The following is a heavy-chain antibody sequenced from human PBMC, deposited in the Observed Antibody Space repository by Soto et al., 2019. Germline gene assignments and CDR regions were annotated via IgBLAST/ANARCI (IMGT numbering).Heavy chain of an antibody. V-gene: IGHV4-59*08. J-gene: IGHJ4*02. CDR1: GSSIANYY. CDR2: VSYTGSP. Sequence: SETLSLTCSVSGSSIANYYRSWIRQPPGKGLDWIGCVSYTGSPIYNPSLKRRVPISADMSISPAYLQWNRLKASDTALDYCARKPAGHFDYWGQGTMVTVSS. CDR3: ARKPAGHFDY. D-gene: IGHD2-15*01.